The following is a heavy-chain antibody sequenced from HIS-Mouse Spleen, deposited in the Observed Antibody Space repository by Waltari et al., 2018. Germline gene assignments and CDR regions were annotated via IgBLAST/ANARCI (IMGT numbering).Heavy chain of an antibody. CDR3: ARDWRGTPGYSYDYGMDV. CDR1: GGSIRSGGYY. V-gene: IGHV4-31*03. J-gene: IGHJ6*02. CDR2: IYYSGST. D-gene: IGHD5-18*01. Sequence: QVQLQESGPGLVKPSQTLSLTCTVSGGSIRSGGYYWSWIRQHPGKGLEWIGYIYYSGSTYYNPSLKSRVTISVDTSKNQFSLKLSSVTAADTAVYYCARDWRGTPGYSYDYGMDVWGQGTTVTVSS.